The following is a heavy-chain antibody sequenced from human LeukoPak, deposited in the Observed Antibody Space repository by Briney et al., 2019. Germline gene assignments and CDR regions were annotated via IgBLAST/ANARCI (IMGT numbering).Heavy chain of an antibody. CDR3: ARHYSSTWPNYYMDV. J-gene: IGHJ6*03. V-gene: IGHV4-59*08. CDR2: IYYTGST. CDR1: GGSISGYY. D-gene: IGHD6-13*01. Sequence: SETLSLTCTVSGGSISGYYWSWIRQPPGTGLEWSGYIYYTGSTNYNPSLKSRVTISVDTSKNQFSLKLSSVTAADTAVHYCARHYSSTWPNYYMDVWGKGTTVTVSS.